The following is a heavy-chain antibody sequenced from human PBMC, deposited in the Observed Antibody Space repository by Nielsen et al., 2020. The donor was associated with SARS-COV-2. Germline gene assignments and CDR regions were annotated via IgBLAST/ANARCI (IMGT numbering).Heavy chain of an antibody. D-gene: IGHD6-25*01. Sequence: GSSLKISCAASGFTFGSYGMHWVRQAPGKGLEWLAVIWYDGSEIYYADSVNGRFTISRDTSKNTLYLQMNSLRVEDTAVYYCTRAPYSSGDFDFWGQGTLVTVSS. V-gene: IGHV3-33*01. CDR1: GFTFGSYG. CDR3: TRAPYSSGDFDF. CDR2: IWYDGSEI. J-gene: IGHJ4*02.